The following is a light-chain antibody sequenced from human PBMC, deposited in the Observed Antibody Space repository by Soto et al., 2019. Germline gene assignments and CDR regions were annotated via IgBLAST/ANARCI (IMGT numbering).Light chain of an antibody. Sequence: QSVLTQPRSVSGSPGQSVTISCTGTSSDVGFYNYVSWYQQHPGKAPKLMIFDVGERPSGVPDRFSGSKSGSTASLTISGLRAEDEADYYCCSYAGSYTHVLFGGGTQLTVL. CDR2: DVG. V-gene: IGLV2-11*01. CDR3: CSYAGSYTHVL. J-gene: IGLJ2*01. CDR1: SSDVGFYNY.